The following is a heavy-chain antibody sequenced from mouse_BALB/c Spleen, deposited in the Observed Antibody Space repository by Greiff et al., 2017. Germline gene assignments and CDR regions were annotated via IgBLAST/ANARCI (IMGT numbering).Heavy chain of an antibody. CDR3: ATGSSPRYFDV. D-gene: IGHD1-1*01. V-gene: IGHV1-54*01. J-gene: IGHJ1*01. Sequence: QVQLQQSGAELVRPGTSVKVSCKASGYAFTNYLIEWVKQRPGQGLEWIGVINPGSGGTNYNEKFKGKATLTADKSSSTAYMQLSSLTSDDSAVYFCATGSSPRYFDVWGAGTTVTVSS. CDR1: GYAFTNYL. CDR2: INPGSGGT.